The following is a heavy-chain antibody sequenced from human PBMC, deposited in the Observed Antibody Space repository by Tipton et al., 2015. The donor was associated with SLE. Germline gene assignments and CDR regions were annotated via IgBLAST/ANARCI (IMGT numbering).Heavy chain of an antibody. J-gene: IGHJ3*01. D-gene: IGHD6-13*01. CDR1: GYSISKDYY. CDR3: ARENVAADGALDV. V-gene: IGHV4-38-2*02. CDR2: IYHSGST. Sequence: TLSLTCAVSGYSISKDYYWGWIRQSPGKGLEWIGIIYHSGSTYYNPSLRSRVTISVETSKNQFSLKLTSVTAADTAVYYCARENVAADGALDVWGQGTMVTVSS.